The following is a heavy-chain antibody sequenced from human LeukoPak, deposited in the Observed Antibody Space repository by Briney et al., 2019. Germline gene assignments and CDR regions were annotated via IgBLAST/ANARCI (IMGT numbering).Heavy chain of an antibody. CDR1: GFNFSSYG. CDR2: ISYDGSNK. CDR3: GIIAVAGTFPFDD. V-gene: IGHV3-30*03. J-gene: IGHJ4*02. Sequence: PGGSLRLSCAASGFNFSSYGMHWVRQAPGKGLEWVAVISYDGSNKNYADSVKGRFTISRDNSKNTLYLQMNSLRAEDTAVYYCGIIAVAGTFPFDDWGQGTLVTVSS. D-gene: IGHD6-19*01.